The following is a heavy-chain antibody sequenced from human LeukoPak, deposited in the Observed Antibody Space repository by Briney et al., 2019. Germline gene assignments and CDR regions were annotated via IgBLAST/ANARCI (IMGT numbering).Heavy chain of an antibody. CDR1: GGSFSGYY. CDR3: ARAGSSGWYGFRYNWFDP. J-gene: IGHJ5*02. Sequence: SETLSLTCAVYGGSFSGYYWSRIRQPPGKGLEWIGEINHSGSTNYNPSLKSRVTISVDTSKNQFSLKLSSVTAADTAVYYCARAGSSGWYGFRYNWFDPWGQGTLVTVSS. D-gene: IGHD6-19*01. V-gene: IGHV4-34*01. CDR2: INHSGST.